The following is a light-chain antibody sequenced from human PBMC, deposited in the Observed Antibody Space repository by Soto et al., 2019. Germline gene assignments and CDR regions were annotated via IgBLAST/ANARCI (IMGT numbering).Light chain of an antibody. CDR3: TSYTTNSTYV. CDR1: SSDVAAFNY. J-gene: IGLJ1*01. Sequence: QSALTQPASVSGSPGQSITISCTGTSSDVAAFNYVSWYQQHPGKAPKLMIYEVTNRPSGVSNRFSGSKSGNTASLTISGLRAEDEADYYCTSYTTNSTYVFGAGTKVTVL. V-gene: IGLV2-14*01. CDR2: EVT.